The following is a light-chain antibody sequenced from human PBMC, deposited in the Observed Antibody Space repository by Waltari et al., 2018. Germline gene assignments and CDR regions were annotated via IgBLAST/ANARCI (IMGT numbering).Light chain of an antibody. J-gene: IGKJ2*01. Sequence: EIVMTQSPATLSVSPGERATLSCRASQSVGDYLAWYQQKPGQAPRLLIYGAATRATGIPARFSCSGSGTEFVLTISSLQSEDFGLYFCQLYNNWPPMYSFGQGTKLEIK. CDR2: GAA. CDR3: QLYNNWPPMYS. V-gene: IGKV3-15*01. CDR1: QSVGDY.